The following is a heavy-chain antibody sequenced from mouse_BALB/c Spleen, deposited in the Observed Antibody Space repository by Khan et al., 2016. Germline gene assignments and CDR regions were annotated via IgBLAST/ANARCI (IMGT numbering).Heavy chain of an antibody. Sequence: EVQLQESGPGLVKPSQSLSLTCTVTGYSITSDYAWNWIRQFPGNRLEWMGNISYSGSTSYNQTLKSRITLTRDTSTNQFFLQLNSVTSEDTATYYCARSDYGDNDAMDYWGQGTSVTVSS. CDR1: GYSITSDYA. J-gene: IGHJ4*01. CDR3: ARSDYGDNDAMDY. V-gene: IGHV3-2*02. D-gene: IGHD1-1*01. CDR2: ISYSGST.